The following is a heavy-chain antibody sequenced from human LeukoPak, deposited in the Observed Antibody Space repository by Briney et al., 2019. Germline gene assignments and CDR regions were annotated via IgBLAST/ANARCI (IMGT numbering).Heavy chain of an antibody. V-gene: IGHV3-64*01. J-gene: IGHJ3*02. D-gene: IGHD1-26*01. CDR1: GFTFSSCA. CDR3: ARTTPELRDAFDI. CDR2: ISSNGGST. Sequence: GGSLRLSCAASGFTFSSCAMHWVRQAPGKGLEYASAISSNGGSTYYANSVKGRFTISRDNSKNTLYLQMGSLRAEDMAVYYCARTTPELRDAFDIWGQGTMVTVSS.